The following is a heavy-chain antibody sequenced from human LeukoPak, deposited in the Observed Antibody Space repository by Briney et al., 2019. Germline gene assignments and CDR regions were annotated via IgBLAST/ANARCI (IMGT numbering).Heavy chain of an antibody. J-gene: IGHJ6*03. D-gene: IGHD6-6*01. CDR2: INHSGST. V-gene: IGHV4-34*01. Sequence: SETLSLTCIVSGGSISSYYWSWIRQPPGKGLEWIGEINHSGSTNYNPSLKSRVTISVDTSKNQFSLKLSSVTAADTAVYYCARRAESSIAARPDYYYYYMDVWGKGTTVTVSS. CDR3: ARRAESSIAARPDYYYYYMDV. CDR1: GGSISSYY.